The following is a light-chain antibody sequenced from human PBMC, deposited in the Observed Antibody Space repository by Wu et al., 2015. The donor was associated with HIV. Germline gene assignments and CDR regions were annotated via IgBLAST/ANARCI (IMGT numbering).Light chain of an antibody. CDR2: GAS. J-gene: IGKJ3*01. CDR1: QSVSGTY. CDR3: HQYGRSPPFT. V-gene: IGKV3-20*01. Sequence: EIVLTQSPATLSLSPGERATLSCRASQSVSGTYLAWYQQKPGQPPRLLIYGASRRATGIPDRFSGSGSGTDFSLTISRLEPKDFAVYYCHQYGRSPPFTFGPGTKVDVK.